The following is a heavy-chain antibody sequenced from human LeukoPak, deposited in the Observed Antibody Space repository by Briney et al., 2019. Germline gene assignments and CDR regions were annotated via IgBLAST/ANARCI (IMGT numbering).Heavy chain of an antibody. CDR2: ISSSSSYT. V-gene: IGHV3-21*01. CDR1: GFTFSTYS. Sequence: GGSLRLSCAASGFTFSTYSMNWVRQAPGKGLEWVSSISSSSSYTYYADSVKGRFTISRDNAKNSLYLQMNSLRAEDTAVYYCARAYYYDSSGDDAFDIWGQGTMVTVSS. D-gene: IGHD3-22*01. J-gene: IGHJ3*02. CDR3: ARAYYYDSSGDDAFDI.